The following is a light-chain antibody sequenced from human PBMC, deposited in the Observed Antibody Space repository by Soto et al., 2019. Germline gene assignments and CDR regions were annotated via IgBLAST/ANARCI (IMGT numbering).Light chain of an antibody. V-gene: IGKV1-6*01. J-gene: IGKJ4*01. Sequence: AIQMTQSPSSLSASVGDRVTITCRASQGIRNDLGWYQQKPGEPPKLLIYGASSLKSGVPSRFSGSGFGTDFTLTISSLQPGDSATYYCLQDYNYPLTFGGGTKVEIK. CDR1: QGIRND. CDR3: LQDYNYPLT. CDR2: GAS.